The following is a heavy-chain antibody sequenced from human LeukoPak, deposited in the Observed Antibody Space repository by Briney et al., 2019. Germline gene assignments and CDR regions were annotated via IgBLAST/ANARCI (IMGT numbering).Heavy chain of an antibody. V-gene: IGHV3-53*01. D-gene: IGHD5-12*01. Sequence: GGSLRLSCAASGFTVSSNYMSWVRQAPGKGLEWVSGIDTKGTRTYYADSVKGRFTISRDNSKNTLFLQMNSLRAEDTAVYYCAKEVVATIPPLWGQGTLVTVSS. CDR3: AKEVVATIPPL. CDR2: IDTKGTRT. CDR1: GFTVSSNY. J-gene: IGHJ4*02.